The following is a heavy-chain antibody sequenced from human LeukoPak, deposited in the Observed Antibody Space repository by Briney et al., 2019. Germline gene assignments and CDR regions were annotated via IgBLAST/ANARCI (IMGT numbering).Heavy chain of an antibody. Sequence: ASVKVSCKASGYTFTGYYMHWVRQAPGQGLEWMGWINPNSGGTNYAQKFQGRVTMTRDTSISTAYMELSRLRSDDTAVYYCARVPGDDYYFDYWGQGTLVTVPS. CDR2: INPNSGGT. CDR3: ARVPGDDYYFDY. D-gene: IGHD7-27*01. J-gene: IGHJ4*02. CDR1: GYTFTGYY. V-gene: IGHV1-2*02.